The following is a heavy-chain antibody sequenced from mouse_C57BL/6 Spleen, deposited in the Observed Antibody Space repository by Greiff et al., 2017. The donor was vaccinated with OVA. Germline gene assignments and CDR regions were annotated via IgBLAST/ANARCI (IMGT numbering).Heavy chain of an antibody. CDR3: ARERAY. CDR1: GYTFTSYW. V-gene: IGHV1-69*01. Sequence: QVQLQQPGAELVMPGASVKLSCKASGYTFTSYWMHWVKQRPGQGLEWIGEIDTSDSYTNYNQKFKGKSTLTVDKSSSTAYMQLSSLTSEDSAVYYCARERAYWGQGTLVTVSA. J-gene: IGHJ3*01. CDR2: IDTSDSYT.